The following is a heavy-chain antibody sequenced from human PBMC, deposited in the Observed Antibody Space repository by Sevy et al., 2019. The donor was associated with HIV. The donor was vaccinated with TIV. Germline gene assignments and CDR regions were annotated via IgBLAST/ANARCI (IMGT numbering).Heavy chain of an antibody. CDR1: GFTFSSFF. D-gene: IGHD1-20*01. CDR3: ARDLTAPYYYYGMDV. V-gene: IGHV3-7*01. J-gene: IGHJ6*02. CDR2: IKQDGSEK. Sequence: GGSLRLSCAASGFTFSSFFMSWVRQAPGKGLEWVANIKQDGSEKYYVDSVKGRFTISRDNARNSVYLQMNNLRAEDTGVYYCARDLTAPYYYYGMDVWGQGTMVTVSS.